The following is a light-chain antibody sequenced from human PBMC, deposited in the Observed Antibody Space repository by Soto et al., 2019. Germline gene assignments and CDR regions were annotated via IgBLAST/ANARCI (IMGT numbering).Light chain of an antibody. J-gene: IGKJ2*01. CDR2: RAS. V-gene: IGKV1-39*01. CDR3: QQSYSTPYT. Sequence: DIQLTQSPSSLSASVTDRVTITCRASQAINNNLNWYQQKLGKAPELLIYRASTLQSGVTSRFSGSGSGTDFTLTISSLEHEDFGTYYCQQSYSTPYTFGQGPRWIS. CDR1: QAINNN.